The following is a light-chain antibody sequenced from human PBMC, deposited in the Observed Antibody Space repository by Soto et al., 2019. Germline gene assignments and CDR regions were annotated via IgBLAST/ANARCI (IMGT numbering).Light chain of an antibody. J-gene: IGLJ3*02. CDR3: SSYTSSSYWV. Sequence: QSALTQPASVSGSPGQSITISCTGTSSDVGGYNYVSWYQQHPGKAPKLMIYEVSNRPSGVSNRFSGSKSGNTASLTICGLQGEDEADYYCSSYTSSSYWVLGEGTKLTVL. V-gene: IGLV2-14*01. CDR2: EVS. CDR1: SSDVGGYNY.